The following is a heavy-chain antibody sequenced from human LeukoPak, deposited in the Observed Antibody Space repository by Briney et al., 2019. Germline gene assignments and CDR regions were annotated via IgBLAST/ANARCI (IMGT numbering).Heavy chain of an antibody. CDR2: IYYSGST. V-gene: IGHV4-59*08. Sequence: SETLSLTCTVSGGSISSYYWSWIRQPPGKGLEWIGYIYYSGSTNYNPSLKSRVTISVDTSKNQFSLKLSSVTAADTAVYYCAGQVGEATVAEPVYYYGMDVWGQGTTVTVSS. J-gene: IGHJ6*02. CDR3: AGQVGEATVAEPVYYYGMDV. CDR1: GGSISSYY. D-gene: IGHD4-23*01.